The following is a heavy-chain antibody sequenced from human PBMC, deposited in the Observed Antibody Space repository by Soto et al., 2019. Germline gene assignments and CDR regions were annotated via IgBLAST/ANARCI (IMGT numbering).Heavy chain of an antibody. CDR2: INHSGST. CDR3: ARGECSSNYCFTRWALDI. V-gene: IGHV4-34*01. CDR1: GGSFSGYY. J-gene: IGHJ3*02. D-gene: IGHD2-2*01. Sequence: QVQLQQWGAGLLKPSETLSLTCAVYGGSFSGYYWTWIRQTPGKGLEWIGEINHSGSTNYKPSLKSRISMSADTSKKQFSLNLTAVTAAESAVYYCARGECSSNYCFTRWALDIWGQGTVVTVSS.